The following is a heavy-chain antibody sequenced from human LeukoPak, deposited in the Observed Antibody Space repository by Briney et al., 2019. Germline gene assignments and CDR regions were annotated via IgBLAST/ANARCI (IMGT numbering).Heavy chain of an antibody. Sequence: GGSLRLSCAASGFTFSNAWMAWVRPARGKGLEGVGRSKSKTDGVTTDYAAPVKGRFTISRDDSKNTLYLQMNSLKTEDTAVYYCTAIMTEDYWGQGTLVTVSS. CDR3: TAIMTEDY. V-gene: IGHV3-15*01. CDR2: SKSKTDGVTT. J-gene: IGHJ4*02. D-gene: IGHD2-21*02. CDR1: GFTFSNAW.